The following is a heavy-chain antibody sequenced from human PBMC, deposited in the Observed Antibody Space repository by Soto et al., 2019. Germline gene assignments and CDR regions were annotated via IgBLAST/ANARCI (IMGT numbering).Heavy chain of an antibody. V-gene: IGHV4-39*01. Sequence: QLQVQESGPGLVKPSETLSLTCTVSGGSISSSSYYWGWIRQPPGKGLEWIGSIYYSGNTYYNAHXKRRVPISLDXXKXHXCLKLRSVTAADTSVYYCARHERDCSGGRCQTHFDYWGQGTLVTVSS. J-gene: IGHJ4*02. D-gene: IGHD2-15*01. CDR3: ARHERDCSGGRCQTHFDY. CDR2: IYYSGNT. CDR1: GGSISSSSYY.